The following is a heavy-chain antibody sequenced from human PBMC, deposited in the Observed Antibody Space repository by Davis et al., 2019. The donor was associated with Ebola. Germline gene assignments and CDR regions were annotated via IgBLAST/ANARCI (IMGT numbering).Heavy chain of an antibody. J-gene: IGHJ4*02. CDR3: AKPPAAAVSFDC. CDR2: ISDHGGDT. D-gene: IGHD6-13*01. V-gene: IGHV3-23*01. Sequence: GESLKISCAASGFTFSSFWMSWVRQAPGKGLEWVSTISDHGGDTYYADSVKGRFTISRDNAKSTLYLQMNSLRAEDTAVYYCAKPPAAAVSFDCWGQGTLVTVSS. CDR1: GFTFSSFW.